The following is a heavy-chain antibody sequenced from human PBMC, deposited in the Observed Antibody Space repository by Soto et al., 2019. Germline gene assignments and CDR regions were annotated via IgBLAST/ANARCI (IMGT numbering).Heavy chain of an antibody. V-gene: IGHV3-53*04. Sequence: EVQLVESGGGLVQPGGSLRLSCAASGFTVSSNYMSWVRQAPGKGLEWVSVIYSGGSTYYADSVKGRFTISRHNSKNTLYRQMNSLRAEDTAVYYCARGYCSGGSCYAHWYFDLWGRGTLVTVSS. J-gene: IGHJ2*01. CDR1: GFTVSSNY. D-gene: IGHD2-15*01. CDR3: ARGYCSGGSCYAHWYFDL. CDR2: IYSGGST.